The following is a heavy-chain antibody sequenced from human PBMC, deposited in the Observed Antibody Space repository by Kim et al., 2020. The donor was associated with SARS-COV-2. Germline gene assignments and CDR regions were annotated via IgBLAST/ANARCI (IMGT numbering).Heavy chain of an antibody. D-gene: IGHD2-15*01. Sequence: GGSLRLSCAASGFTFSSYGMHWVRQAPGKGLEWVAVIRDDGSNKYYADSVKGRFTFSRDNSKNTLYLQMNSLRAEDTAVYYCAKDSSPSGGSCYFFYWGQGTLVTVSA. CDR1: GFTFSSYG. CDR2: IRDDGSNK. J-gene: IGHJ4*02. V-gene: IGHV3-30*18. CDR3: AKDSSPSGGSCYFFY.